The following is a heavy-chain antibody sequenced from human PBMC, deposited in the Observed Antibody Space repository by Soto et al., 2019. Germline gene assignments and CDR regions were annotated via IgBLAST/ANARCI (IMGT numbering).Heavy chain of an antibody. CDR3: ARWWSGSRQGFDP. CDR2: IYYSGST. CDR1: GGSISSGDYY. Sequence: QVQLQESGPGLVKPSQTLSLTCTVSGGSISSGDYYWGWIRQHPGKGLEWIGYIYYSGSTYYNPSLKSRVTISVDTSKTQFSLKLSSVTAADTAVYYCARWWSGSRQGFDPWGQGTLVTVSS. J-gene: IGHJ5*02. D-gene: IGHD3-3*01. V-gene: IGHV4-31*03.